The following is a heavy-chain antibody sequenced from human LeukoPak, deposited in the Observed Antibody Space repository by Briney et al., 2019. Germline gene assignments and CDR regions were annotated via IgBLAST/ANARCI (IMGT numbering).Heavy chain of an antibody. CDR1: GFTSSSYW. CDR3: ATDSYVSGSYYRLFY. D-gene: IGHD3-10*01. CDR2: IKQDGSEK. J-gene: IGHJ4*02. Sequence: GGSLRLSCAASGFTSSSYWMSWVRQAPGKGLEWVANIKQDGSEKYYVDSVKGRFTISRDNAKNTLYLQMNNLRAEDTAIYYCATDSYVSGSYYRLFYWGQGTLVTVSS. V-gene: IGHV3-7*01.